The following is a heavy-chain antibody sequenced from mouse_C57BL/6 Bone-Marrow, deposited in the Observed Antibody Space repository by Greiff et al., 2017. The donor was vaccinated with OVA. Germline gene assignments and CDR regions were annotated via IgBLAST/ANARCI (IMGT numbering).Heavy chain of an antibody. D-gene: IGHD1-1*01. J-gene: IGHJ1*03. CDR1: GYTFTSYW. CDR3: ARDGSSLYWYFDV. CDR2: INPSSGYT. V-gene: IGHV1-7*01. Sequence: QVQLQQSGAELAKPGASVKLSCKASGYTFTSYWMHWVKQRPGQGLEWIGYINPSSGYTQYNQQFKDQATLTADKSSSTAYMQLSSLTYEDAAVYYCARDGSSLYWYFDVWGTGTTVTVSS.